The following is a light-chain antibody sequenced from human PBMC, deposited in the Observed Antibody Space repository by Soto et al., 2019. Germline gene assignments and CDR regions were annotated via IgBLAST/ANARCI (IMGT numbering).Light chain of an antibody. V-gene: IGKV3-11*01. CDR1: QSVSSY. J-gene: IGKJ2*01. CDR3: QQRSKWPMYT. CDR2: DAS. Sequence: EIVWTQAPATLSLSPWERATLSCRASQSVSSYLACYQQKPGQAPRLLIYDASNRATGIPARFSGSGSGTDVTLPISSLEPEDFAVYYCQQRSKWPMYTLGQGNKLEIK.